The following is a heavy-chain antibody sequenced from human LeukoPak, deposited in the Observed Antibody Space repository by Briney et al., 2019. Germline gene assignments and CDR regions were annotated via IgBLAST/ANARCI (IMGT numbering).Heavy chain of an antibody. Sequence: PAGGSLRLSCAASGFTFSSYTMNWVRQAPGKGLEWVAAISSSSRDILHADSVTGRFTISRDNSKNTLYLQMNRLRAEDSAVYYCAKDESGGVGSFDYWGQGTLVTVSS. J-gene: IGHJ4*02. CDR1: GFTFSSYT. D-gene: IGHD3-3*01. CDR3: AKDESGGVGSFDY. CDR2: ISSSSRDI. V-gene: IGHV3-23*01.